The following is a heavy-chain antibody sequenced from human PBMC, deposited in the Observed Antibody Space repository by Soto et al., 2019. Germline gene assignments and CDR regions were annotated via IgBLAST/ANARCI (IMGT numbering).Heavy chain of an antibody. Sequence: ASVKVSCKASGYTFTSYGISWVRQAPGQGLEWMGWISAYNGNTNYAQKLQGRVTMTTDTSTSTAYMELRSLRSDDTAVYYCARTTVTTLWGGPYDYYYYMDVWGKGTTVTVSS. CDR3: ARTTVTTLWGGPYDYYYYMDV. CDR1: GYTFTSYG. J-gene: IGHJ6*03. V-gene: IGHV1-18*01. CDR2: ISAYNGNT. D-gene: IGHD4-17*01.